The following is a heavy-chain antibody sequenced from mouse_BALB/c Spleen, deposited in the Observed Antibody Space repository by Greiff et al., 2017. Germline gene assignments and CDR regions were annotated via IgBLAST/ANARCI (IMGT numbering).Heavy chain of an antibody. CDR3: ARSEAPDYYGNYYAMDY. CDR1: GYAFSSYW. J-gene: IGHJ4*01. Sequence: VQLQQSGAELVRPGSSVKISCKASGYAFSSYWMNWVKQRPGQGLEWIGQIYPGDGDTNYNGKFKGKATLTADKSSSTAYMQLSSLTSEDSAVYFCARSEAPDYYGNYYAMDYWGQGTSVTVSS. CDR2: IYPGDGDT. V-gene: IGHV1-80*01. D-gene: IGHD2-1*01.